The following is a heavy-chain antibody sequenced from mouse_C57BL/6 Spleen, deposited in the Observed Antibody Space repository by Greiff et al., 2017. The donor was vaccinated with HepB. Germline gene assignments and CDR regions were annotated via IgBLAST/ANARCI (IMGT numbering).Heavy chain of an antibody. Sequence: VMLVESGPGLVQPSQRLSITCTVSGFSLTSYGVHWVRQSPGKGLEWLGVIWSGGSTDYNAAFISRLSISKDNSKSQVFFKMNSLQADDTAIYYCASPDGYYAWFAYWGQGTLVTVSA. CDR1: GFSLTSYG. D-gene: IGHD2-3*01. CDR3: ASPDGYYAWFAY. J-gene: IGHJ3*01. CDR2: IWSGGST. V-gene: IGHV2-2*01.